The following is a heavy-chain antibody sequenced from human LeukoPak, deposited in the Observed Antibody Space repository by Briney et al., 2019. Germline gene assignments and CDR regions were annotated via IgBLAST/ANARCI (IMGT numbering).Heavy chain of an antibody. V-gene: IGHV4-4*07. CDR1: GGPISSYY. CDR3: ARERILPGIRSGYSGYDYFDY. J-gene: IGHJ4*02. Sequence: SETLSLTCTVSGGPISSYYWSWIRQPAGKGLEWIGRIYTSGSTNYNPSLKSRVTISVDKSKNQFSLKLSSVTAADTAVYYCARERILPGIRSGYSGYDYFDYWGQGTLVTVSS. D-gene: IGHD5-12*01. CDR2: IYTSGST.